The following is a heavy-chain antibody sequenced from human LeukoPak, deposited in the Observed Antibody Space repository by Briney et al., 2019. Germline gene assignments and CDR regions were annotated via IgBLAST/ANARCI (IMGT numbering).Heavy chain of an antibody. J-gene: IGHJ6*02. CDR3: AREAGGYFYYGMDV. CDR2: IYYSGST. V-gene: IGHV4-59*01. D-gene: IGHD6-13*01. Sequence: PSETLSLTCTVSGGSISSYYWSWIRQPPGKGLEWIGYIYYSGSTNYNPPLKSRVTISVDTSKNQCSLKLSSVSAAVTAVYHGAREAGGYFYYGMDVWGQGTTVTVSS. CDR1: GGSISSYY.